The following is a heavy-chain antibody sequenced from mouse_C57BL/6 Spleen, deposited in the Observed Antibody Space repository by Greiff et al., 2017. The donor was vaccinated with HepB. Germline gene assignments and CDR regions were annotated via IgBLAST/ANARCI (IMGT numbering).Heavy chain of an antibody. CDR3: ARDFTTVVGRGYFDV. CDR2: ISDGGSYT. CDR1: GFTFSSYA. Sequence: EVQRVESGGGLVKPGGSLKLSCAASGFTFSSYAMSWVRQTPEKRLEWVATISDGGSYTYYPDNVKGRFTISRDNAKNNLYLQMSHLKSEDTAMYYCARDFTTVVGRGYFDVWGTGTTVTVSS. J-gene: IGHJ1*03. D-gene: IGHD1-1*01. V-gene: IGHV5-4*01.